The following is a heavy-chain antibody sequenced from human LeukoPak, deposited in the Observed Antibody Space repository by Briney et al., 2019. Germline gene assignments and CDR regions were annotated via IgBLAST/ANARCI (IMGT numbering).Heavy chain of an antibody. J-gene: IGHJ5*02. CDR3: ARIGSTSPSFDP. CDR1: GGSFSGYY. Sequence: SETLSLTCAVCGGSFSGYYWSWIRQPPGKGLEWIEEINHSGSTNYNPSLKSRVTISVDTSKNQFSLKLSSVTAADTAVYYCARIGSTSPSFDPWGQGTLVTVSS. CDR2: INHSGST. D-gene: IGHD2-2*01. V-gene: IGHV4-34*01.